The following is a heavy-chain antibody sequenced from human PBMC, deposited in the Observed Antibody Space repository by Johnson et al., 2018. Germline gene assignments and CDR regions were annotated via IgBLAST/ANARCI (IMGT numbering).Heavy chain of an antibody. Sequence: QLVESGAEVKKPGSSVKVSCKASGGTFSSYAISWVRQAPGQGLEWMGGIIPIFGTTNYAQKFQGRVTITADESTSTAYMELSSLRSGDTAVYYCAGGTYDFGSSVYYMGCDAFDIWGQGTMVTVAS. J-gene: IGHJ3*02. D-gene: IGHD3-22*01. CDR1: GGTFSSYA. CDR2: IIPIFGTT. V-gene: IGHV1-69*01. CDR3: AGGTYDFGSSVYYMGCDAFDI.